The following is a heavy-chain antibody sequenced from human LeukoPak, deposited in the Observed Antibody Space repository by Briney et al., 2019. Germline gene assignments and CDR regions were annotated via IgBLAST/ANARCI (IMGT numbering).Heavy chain of an antibody. J-gene: IGHJ4*02. D-gene: IGHD2-2*02. CDR1: GFTFSSYA. CDR3: ANLDIVVVPAAIGLDY. V-gene: IGHV3-23*01. CDR2: ISGSGGST. Sequence: PGGSLRLSCAASGFTFSSYAMSWVRQAPGKGLEWVSAISGSGGSTYYADSVKGRFTISRDNSKNTLYLQMNSLRAEDTAVYYCANLDIVVVPAAIGLDYWGQGTLVTASS.